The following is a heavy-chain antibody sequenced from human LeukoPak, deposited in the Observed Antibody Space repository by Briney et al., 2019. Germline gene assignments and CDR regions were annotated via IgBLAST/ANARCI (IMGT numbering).Heavy chain of an antibody. D-gene: IGHD3-10*01. CDR1: GFSVSSYA. Sequence: GGSLRLSCAVSGFSVSSYAMSWVRQAPGKGLEWVSAISGSGGSTYYADSVKGRFTISRDNSKNTLYLQMNSLRAEDTAVYYCAKAPSYYYGSGSYSDYFDYWGQGTLVTVSS. V-gene: IGHV3-23*01. CDR3: AKAPSYYYGSGSYSDYFDY. J-gene: IGHJ4*02. CDR2: ISGSGGST.